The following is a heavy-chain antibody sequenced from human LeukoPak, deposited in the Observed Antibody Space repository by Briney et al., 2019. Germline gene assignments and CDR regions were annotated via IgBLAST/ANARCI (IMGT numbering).Heavy chain of an antibody. CDR3: ARDLQLMNY. Sequence: PGGSLRLSCAASGFTFGSLGVNWVRQAPGKGLEWVSSISSDSTYVYYADLVKGRFTISRDNAKNSLYLQMNSLRVEDTAVYYCARDLQLMNYWGQGTLVTVSS. J-gene: IGHJ4*02. D-gene: IGHD6-19*01. V-gene: IGHV3-21*01. CDR1: GFTFGSLG. CDR2: ISSDSTYV.